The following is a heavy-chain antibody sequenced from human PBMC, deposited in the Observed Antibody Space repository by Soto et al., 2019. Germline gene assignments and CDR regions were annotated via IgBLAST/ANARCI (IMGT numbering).Heavy chain of an antibody. CDR1: GFTFSSYG. J-gene: IGHJ4*02. D-gene: IGHD3-10*01. V-gene: IGHV3-33*01. Sequence: GGSLRLSCAASGFTFSSYGMHWVRQAPGKGLEWVAVIWYDGSNKYYADSVKGRFTISRDNSKNTLYLQMNSLRAEDTAVYYCARDGKLLWFGELPSYYFDYWGQGTLVTVS. CDR3: ARDGKLLWFGELPSYYFDY. CDR2: IWYDGSNK.